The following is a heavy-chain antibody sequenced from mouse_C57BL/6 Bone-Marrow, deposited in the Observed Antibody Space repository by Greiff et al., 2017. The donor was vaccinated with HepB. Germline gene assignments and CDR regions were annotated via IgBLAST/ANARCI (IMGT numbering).Heavy chain of an antibody. CDR1: GYTFTSYW. V-gene: IGHV1-55*01. CDR3: AREETAQATAY. Sequence: VQLQQPGAELVKPGASVKMSCKASGYTFTSYWITWVKQRPGQGLEWIGDIYPGSGSTNYNEKFKSKATLTVDTSSSTAYMQLSILTSEDSAVYYCAREETAQATAYWGQGTTLTVSS. D-gene: IGHD3-2*02. CDR2: IYPGSGST. J-gene: IGHJ2*01.